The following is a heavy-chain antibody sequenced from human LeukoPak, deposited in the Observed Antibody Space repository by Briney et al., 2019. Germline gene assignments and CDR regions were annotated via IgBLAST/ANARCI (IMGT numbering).Heavy chain of an antibody. J-gene: IGHJ4*02. CDR2: IKNDGSEE. Sequence: PGGSLRLSCAASGFTFSRYWMRWVRQAPGKELEGVANIKNDGSEEYYVDSVKGRFTISRDNDRNSLFLQMNSLTVEDTAVYYCARAIRGSAVDTGDRWGQGTLVTVSS. CDR3: ARAIRGSAVDTGDR. V-gene: IGHV3-7*01. CDR1: GFTFSRYW. D-gene: IGHD3-10*01.